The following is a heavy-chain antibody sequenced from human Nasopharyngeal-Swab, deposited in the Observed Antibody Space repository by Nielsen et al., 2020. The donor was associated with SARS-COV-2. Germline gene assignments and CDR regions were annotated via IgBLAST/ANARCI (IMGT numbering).Heavy chain of an antibody. D-gene: IGHD3-10*01. CDR2: ISSSSSTI. V-gene: IGHV3-48*01. CDR3: VREPNTRWFGESVYFDY. J-gene: IGHJ4*02. Sequence: GESLKISCAASGFTFSSYSMNWVRQAPGKGLEWVSYISSSSSTIYYADSVKGRFTISRDKAKNSLYLQMNSLRAEDTAVYYCVREPNTRWFGESVYFDYWGQGTLVTVSS. CDR1: GFTFSSYS.